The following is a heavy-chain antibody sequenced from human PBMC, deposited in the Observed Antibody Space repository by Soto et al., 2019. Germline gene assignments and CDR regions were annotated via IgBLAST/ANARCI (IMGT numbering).Heavy chain of an antibody. D-gene: IGHD3-22*01. Sequence: PGDSLKISCKRSGYSFTSYWISWVRQMPENGLEWMGRIDPSDSYTKYSPSFQGHVTISADKSISTAYLQWSSLKASDTAMYYCARYRGSMIVRATPWDFGYWGQGTLV. CDR1: GYSFTSYW. J-gene: IGHJ4*02. CDR2: IDPSDSYT. CDR3: ARYRGSMIVRATPWDFGY. V-gene: IGHV5-10-1*01.